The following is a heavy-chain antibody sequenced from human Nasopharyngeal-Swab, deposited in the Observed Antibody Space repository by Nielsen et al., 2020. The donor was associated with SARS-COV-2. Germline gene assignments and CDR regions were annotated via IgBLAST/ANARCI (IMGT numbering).Heavy chain of an antibody. CDR3: AKVFPYGSGRYSPAWDFHY. CDR1: GFTFSGYA. V-gene: IGHV3-30*02. D-gene: IGHD3-10*01. CDR2: IPSDGSDK. J-gene: IGHJ4*02. Sequence: GGSLRLSCAASGFTFSGYAMHWVRQPAGKGLEWVALIPSDGSDKYYADSVKGRFTISRDNSKNTLYLQMNSLRAEDTAVYYCAKVFPYGSGRYSPAWDFHYWGQGTLVAVSS.